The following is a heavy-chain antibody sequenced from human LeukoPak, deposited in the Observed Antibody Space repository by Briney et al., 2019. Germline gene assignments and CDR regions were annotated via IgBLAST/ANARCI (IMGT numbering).Heavy chain of an antibody. J-gene: IGHJ5*02. Sequence: SETLSLTCAVYGGSFNGYYWSWIRQPPGKGLEWIGEINHSGSTNYNPSLKSRVTISVDTSKNQFSLKLSSVTAADTAVYYCARAVRWFDPWGQGTLVTVSS. V-gene: IGHV4-34*01. CDR3: ARAVRWFDP. CDR2: INHSGST. CDR1: GGSFNGYY.